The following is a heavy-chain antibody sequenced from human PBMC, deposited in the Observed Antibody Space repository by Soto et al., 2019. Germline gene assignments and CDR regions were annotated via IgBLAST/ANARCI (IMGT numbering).Heavy chain of an antibody. D-gene: IGHD6-13*01. CDR3: ARGPYSSSFDSFSQH. CDR2: IWYDGSNK. Sequence: GGSLRLSCEASGFTFSSYGMHWVRQAPGKGLEWVAVIWYDGSNKYYADSVKGRFTISRDNSKNTLHLQMNSLRAEDTAVYYCARGPYSSSFDSFSQHWGQGTLVTVSS. CDR1: GFTFSSYG. V-gene: IGHV3-33*01. J-gene: IGHJ1*01.